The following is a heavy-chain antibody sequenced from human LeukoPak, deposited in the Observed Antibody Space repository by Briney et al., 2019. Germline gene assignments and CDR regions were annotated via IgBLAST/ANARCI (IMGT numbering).Heavy chain of an antibody. V-gene: IGHV4-34*01. CDR3: ARAGNSNYDYVWGSYRPFDY. CDR2: TNHSGNT. D-gene: IGHD3-16*02. Sequence: SETLSLTCAVYGGSFSGYYWSWIRQPPGKGLEWIGETNHSGNTNYNPSLKSRVTILVDTSKNQFSLKLNSVTAADTAVYYCARAGNSNYDYVWGSYRPFDYWGQGTLVTVSS. CDR1: GGSFSGYY. J-gene: IGHJ4*02.